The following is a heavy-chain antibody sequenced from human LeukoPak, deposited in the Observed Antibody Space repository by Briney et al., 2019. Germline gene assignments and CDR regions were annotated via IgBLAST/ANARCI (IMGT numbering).Heavy chain of an antibody. CDR3: ARGQLWQTGWFDP. J-gene: IGHJ5*02. V-gene: IGHV3-21*01. CDR2: ISSTSSYI. Sequence: PGGSLRLSCAASGFTFSDYSMHWVRQAPGKGLGWVSCISSTSSYIYYADSVRGRFTISRDNAKNSLYLQMNSLRAEDTAVYYCARGQLWQTGWFDPWGQGTLVTVSS. CDR1: GFTFSDYS. D-gene: IGHD5-18*01.